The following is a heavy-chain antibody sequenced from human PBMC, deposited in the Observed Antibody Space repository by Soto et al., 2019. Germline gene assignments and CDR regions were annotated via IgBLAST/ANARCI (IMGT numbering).Heavy chain of an antibody. CDR3: AKGPEESRKVGDPFDI. V-gene: IGHV3-66*01. CDR2: IYANGNT. J-gene: IGHJ3*02. CDR1: GFTVSSNF. Sequence: EVQLMQSGGDLVQPGGSLRLSCAASGFTVSSNFMTWVRQAPGKGLEWVTTIYANGNTYYADCVKGRFTISRDKFKKIQILQKNILRDENTGVYYRAKGPEESRKVGDPFDIWGRGTMVTVSS. D-gene: IGHD1-26*01.